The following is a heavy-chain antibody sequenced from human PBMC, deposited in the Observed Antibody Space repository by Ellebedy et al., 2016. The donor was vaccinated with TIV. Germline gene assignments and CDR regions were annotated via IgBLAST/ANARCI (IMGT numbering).Heavy chain of an antibody. CDR3: ARFRTGDDYAFDI. V-gene: IGHV1-69*04. Sequence: SVKVSCXASGGTFSSYAISWVRQAPGQGLEWMGRIIPILGIANYAQKFQGRVTITADESTSTAYMELSSLRSEDTAVYYCARFRTGDDYAFDIWGQGTMVTVSS. CDR1: GGTFSSYA. D-gene: IGHD7-27*01. J-gene: IGHJ3*02. CDR2: IIPILGIA.